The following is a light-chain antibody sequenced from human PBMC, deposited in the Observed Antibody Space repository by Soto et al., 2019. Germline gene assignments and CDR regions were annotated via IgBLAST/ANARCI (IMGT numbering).Light chain of an antibody. CDR3: QQRSNWPST. Sequence: EIVLIQSPATLSLSPGERAALSCRASQSVSSYLAWYQQKPGQAPRLLIYDASKRAPGIPARFTGSGSGTDFTLTISSLEPEDFAVYFCQQRSNWPSTFGGGTKVEI. CDR2: DAS. CDR1: QSVSSY. J-gene: IGKJ4*01. V-gene: IGKV3-11*01.